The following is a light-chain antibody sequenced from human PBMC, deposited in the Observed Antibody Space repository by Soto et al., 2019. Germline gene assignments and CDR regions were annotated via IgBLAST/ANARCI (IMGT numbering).Light chain of an antibody. CDR1: QGISSY. V-gene: IGKV1-8*01. J-gene: IGKJ1*01. CDR3: QQYYTFPWT. Sequence: AIRMTQSPSSLSASTGDRVTITCRASQGISSYFAWFQQKPGRPPKLLMSATSTLQSDVPSRFSGSGSVTDFTIPIGCLQSEDLETYYCQQYYTFPWTFGQGTKVEIK. CDR2: ATS.